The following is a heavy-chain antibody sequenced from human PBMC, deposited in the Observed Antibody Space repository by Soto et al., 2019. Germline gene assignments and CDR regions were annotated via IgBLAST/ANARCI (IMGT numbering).Heavy chain of an antibody. CDR1: GDSVSSNSAA. V-gene: IGHV6-1*01. CDR2: TYYRSKWYN. CDR3: ARDRIVVVPAAIDYYGMDV. J-gene: IGHJ6*02. Sequence: SLTCAISGDSVSSNSAAWNWIRQSPSRGLEWLGRTYYRSKWYNDYAVSVKSRITINPDTSKNQFSLQLNSVTPEDTAVYYCARDRIVVVPAAIDYYGMDVWGQGTTVTVSS. D-gene: IGHD2-2*01.